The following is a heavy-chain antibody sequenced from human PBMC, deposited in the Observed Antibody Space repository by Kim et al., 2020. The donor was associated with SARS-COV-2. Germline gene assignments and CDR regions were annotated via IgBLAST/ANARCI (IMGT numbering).Heavy chain of an antibody. CDR3: ARLATLAAVGRDYYHPLDV. J-gene: IGHJ6*02. V-gene: IGHV4-59*08. D-gene: IGHD6-13*01. CDR1: GGSMSNYY. CDR2: IFSSGNT. Sequence: SETLSLTCSDSGGSMSNYYWTWIRQSPGKGLEYIGYIFSSGNTDYNLSLGRRVTISVDTSRKAFSLEVRSVTAADTAVYYCARLATLAAVGRDYYHPLDVWGQGTTVTVSS.